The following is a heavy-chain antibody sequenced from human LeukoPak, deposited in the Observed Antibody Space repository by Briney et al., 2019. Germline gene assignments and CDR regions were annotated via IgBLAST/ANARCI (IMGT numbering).Heavy chain of an antibody. CDR3: AGRTVTTRYNWFDP. CDR1: GGSISSGSYY. D-gene: IGHD4-17*01. J-gene: IGHJ5*02. Sequence: SETLSLTCTVSGGSISSGSYYWSWIRQPAGKGLEWIGRIYTSGSTNYNPSLKSRVTISVDTSKNQFSLKLSSVTAADTAVYYCAGRTVTTRYNWFDPWGQGTLVTVSS. V-gene: IGHV4-61*02. CDR2: IYTSGST.